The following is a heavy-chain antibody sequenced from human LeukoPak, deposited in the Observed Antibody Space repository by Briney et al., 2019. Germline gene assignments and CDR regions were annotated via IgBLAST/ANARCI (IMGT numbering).Heavy chain of an antibody. Sequence: GGSLRLSCAASGFTFSTDWMSWVRQAPGKGLEWVGRIKSKTDGGTTDYAAPVKGRFTISRDDSKNTLYLQMNSLKTEDTAVYYCTTGLRLGATDDYWGQGTLVTVSS. CDR2: IKSKTDGGTT. CDR1: GFTFSTDW. V-gene: IGHV3-15*01. D-gene: IGHD1-26*01. CDR3: TTGLRLGATDDY. J-gene: IGHJ4*02.